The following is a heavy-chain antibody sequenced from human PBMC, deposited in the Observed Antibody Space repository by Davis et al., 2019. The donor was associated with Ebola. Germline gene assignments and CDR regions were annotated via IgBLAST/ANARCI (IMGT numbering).Heavy chain of an antibody. J-gene: IGHJ5*02. V-gene: IGHV1-2*02. CDR2: INPNSGGT. CDR1: GYTFTGYY. D-gene: IGHD2-2*02. Sequence: ASVTVSCKASGYTFTGYYMHWVRQAPGQGLEWMGWINPNSGGTNYAQKFQGRVTMTRDTSISTAYMELSRLRSDDTAVYYCARDRPDAIRSVNWFDPWGQGTLVTVSS. CDR3: ARDRPDAIRSVNWFDP.